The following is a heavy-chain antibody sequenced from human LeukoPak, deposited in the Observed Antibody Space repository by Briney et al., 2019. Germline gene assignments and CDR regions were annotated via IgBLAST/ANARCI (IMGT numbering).Heavy chain of an antibody. D-gene: IGHD4-17*01. J-gene: IGHJ4*02. V-gene: IGHV4-59*01. Sequence: SETLSLTCTVSGGSISSYYWSWIRQPPGKGLEWIGYIYYSGSTNYNPSLKSRVTISADTSKNQFSLKLSSVTAADTAVYYCARAGYGDYVDYWGQRTLVTVSS. CDR2: IYYSGST. CDR3: ARAGYGDYVDY. CDR1: GGSISSYY.